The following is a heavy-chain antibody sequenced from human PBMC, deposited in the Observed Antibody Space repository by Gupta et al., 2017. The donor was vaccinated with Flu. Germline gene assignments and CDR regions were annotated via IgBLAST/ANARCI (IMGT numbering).Heavy chain of an antibody. CDR3: AGVEMSAIGAVAFEI. Sequence: AWVRQMPGKGLEWMGIIYPGDSDIRYSPSFQGQVTVSADKSINTAYLQWHNLKASDTAMYYCAGVEMSAIGAVAFEIWGQGTMVTVSS. V-gene: IGHV5-51*01. CDR2: IYPGDSDI. J-gene: IGHJ3*02.